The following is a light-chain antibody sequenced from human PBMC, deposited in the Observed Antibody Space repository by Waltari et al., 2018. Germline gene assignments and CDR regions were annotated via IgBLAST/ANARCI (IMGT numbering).Light chain of an antibody. CDR3: QQRSNWPPLT. CDR2: DAS. V-gene: IGKV3-11*01. J-gene: IGKJ4*01. Sequence: EIVLTQSPATLSLSPGERATLSCRASQSISSYLDWYQQKPGQAPRLLIYDASNRATGIPGRFSGSGSGTDFTLTISSREPEDFAVYYCQQRSNWPPLTFGGGTKVEIK. CDR1: QSISSY.